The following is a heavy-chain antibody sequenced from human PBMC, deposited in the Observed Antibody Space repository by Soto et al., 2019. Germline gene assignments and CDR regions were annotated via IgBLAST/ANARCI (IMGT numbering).Heavy chain of an antibody. CDR2: INHSGST. V-gene: IGHV4-34*01. CDR3: ASLVVPAAKDLNWFDP. D-gene: IGHD2-2*01. Sequence: SETLSLTCAVYGGSFSGYYWSWIRQPPGKGLEWIGEINHSGSTNYNPSLKSRVTISVDTSKNQFSLKLSSVTAADTAVYYCASLVVPAAKDLNWFDPWGQGTRVTVSS. CDR1: GGSFSGYY. J-gene: IGHJ5*02.